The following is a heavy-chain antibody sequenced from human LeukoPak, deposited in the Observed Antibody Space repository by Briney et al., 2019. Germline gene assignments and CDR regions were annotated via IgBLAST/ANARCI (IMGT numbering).Heavy chain of an antibody. J-gene: IGHJ5*02. V-gene: IGHV1-18*01. D-gene: IGHD6-13*01. Sequence: ASVEVPCKASGYTFTSYGISWVRQAPGQGLEWMGWISAYNGNTNYAQKLQGRVTMTTDTSTSTAYMELRSLRSDDTAVYYCAIAAAGIVDPWGQGTLVTVSS. CDR3: AIAAAGIVDP. CDR1: GYTFTSYG. CDR2: ISAYNGNT.